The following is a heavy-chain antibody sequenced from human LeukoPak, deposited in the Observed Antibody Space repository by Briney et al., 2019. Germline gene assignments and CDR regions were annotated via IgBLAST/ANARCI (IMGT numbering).Heavy chain of an antibody. V-gene: IGHV3-7*04. J-gene: IGHJ6*02. CDR2: IKQDGSEK. CDR3: ARVGDTIYYYYYGMDV. Sequence: GSLRLSCAASGFTFSSYWMSWVRQAPGKGLEWVANIKQDGSEKYYVDSVKGRFTISRNNAKNSLYLQMNSLRAEDTAVYYCARVGDTIYYYYYGMDVWGQGTTVTVSS. D-gene: IGHD3-3*01. CDR1: GFTFSSYW.